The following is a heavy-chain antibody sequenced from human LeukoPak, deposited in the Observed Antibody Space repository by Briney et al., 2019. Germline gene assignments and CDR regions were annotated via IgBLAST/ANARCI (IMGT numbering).Heavy chain of an antibody. CDR3: AYNRNFALDN. CDR1: GASIASHSW. Sequence: PSETLSLTCAVSGASIASHSWWSWVRQPPGKGLEWIGEVYHSGGANYKPSLKSRVTISVDTSRNHFSLKLTSVTAADTAVYFCAYNRNFALDNWGQGTTVTVSS. V-gene: IGHV4/OR15-8*01. D-gene: IGHD1-14*01. CDR2: VYHSGGA. J-gene: IGHJ6*02.